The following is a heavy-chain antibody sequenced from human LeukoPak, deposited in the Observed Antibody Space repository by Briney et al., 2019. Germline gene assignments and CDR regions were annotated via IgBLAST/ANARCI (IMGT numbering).Heavy chain of an antibody. CDR1: GDSIDSGGNF. CDR3: AREVTHPVYDV. Sequence: SETLSLTCTLSGDSIDSGGNFWTWLPQHPGKGLEYIAYIYYTGTSSYNPSLQSRVVMSVNTSTNQFSLRLSSVTAADTAVYFCAREVTHPVYDVWGPGILVTVSS. CDR2: IYYTGTS. D-gene: IGHD5/OR15-5a*01. J-gene: IGHJ4*02. V-gene: IGHV4-31*03.